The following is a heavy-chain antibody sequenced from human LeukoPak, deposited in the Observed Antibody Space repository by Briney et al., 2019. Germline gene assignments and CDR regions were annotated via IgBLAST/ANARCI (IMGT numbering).Heavy chain of an antibody. CDR3: SKGQELDDGVFES. D-gene: IGHD1-1*01. CDR2: ISWNADTT. Sequence: GGSLRLSCAASGFTFNTYAIHWARQAPGKGLEWVAFISWNADTTYYADSVKGRFTISRDNSKSTVYLQMNSLSAEDTAIYYCSKGQELDDGVFESWGRGTLVTVSS. CDR1: GFTFNTYA. V-gene: IGHV3-30-3*01. J-gene: IGHJ5*01.